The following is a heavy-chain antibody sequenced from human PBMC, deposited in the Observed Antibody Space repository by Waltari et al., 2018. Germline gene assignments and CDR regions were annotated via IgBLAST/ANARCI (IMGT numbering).Heavy chain of an antibody. V-gene: IGHV4-39*07. Sequence: QVQLQESGPGLVKSSETLSLTCTVSGGSITGTNSYWGWFRPPPGKGLEWIGTFYSSVSVYYNLSLKSRVIISVDTSKNQFSLKLSSVTAADTAVYYCARVYDKSGYFSSSAFDIWGQGTVVTVSS. CDR1: GGSITGTNSY. J-gene: IGHJ3*02. CDR3: ARVYDKSGYFSSSAFDI. D-gene: IGHD3-22*01. CDR2: FYSSVSV.